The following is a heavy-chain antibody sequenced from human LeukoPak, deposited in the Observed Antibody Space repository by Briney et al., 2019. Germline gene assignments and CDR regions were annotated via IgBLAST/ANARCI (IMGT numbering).Heavy chain of an antibody. CDR2: ISRKGSTI. CDR1: GFTFSSYE. CDR3: ARLNYYYGSGAFDY. D-gene: IGHD3-10*01. V-gene: IGHV3-48*03. Sequence: HPGGSLRLSCAASGFTFSSYEMNGVRQAPGKGLEGVSYISRKGSTIYYADSVQGRFTIYRDNAKKSLYLKMNSVRDEDTAVYYCARLNYYYGSGAFDYWGQGTLVTVSS. J-gene: IGHJ4*02.